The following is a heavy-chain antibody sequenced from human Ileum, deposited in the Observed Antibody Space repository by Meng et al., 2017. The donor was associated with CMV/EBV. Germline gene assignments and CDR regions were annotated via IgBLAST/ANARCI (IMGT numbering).Heavy chain of an antibody. V-gene: IGHV1-18*01. Sequence: KTSGYPITSHGIRWMRQAPGQGLEWMGWISPYNGDSNYAQSLKGRVTLTTHTSPPTAYLALRTLTSAATAVYSCAREGLQYYEGSQYWGQGTLVTVSS. CDR1: GYPITSHG. CDR3: AREGLQYYEGSQY. CDR2: ISPYNGDS. D-gene: IGHD3-22*01. J-gene: IGHJ4*02.